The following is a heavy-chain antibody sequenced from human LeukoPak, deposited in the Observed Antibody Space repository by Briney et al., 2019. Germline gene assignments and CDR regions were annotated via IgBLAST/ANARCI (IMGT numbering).Heavy chain of an antibody. CDR2: FDPEDGET. D-gene: IGHD6-13*01. Sequence: VASVKVSCKVSGYTLTELSMHWVRQAPGKGLEWMGGFDPEDGETIYAQKFQGRVTMIEDSSTDTAYMELSSLRSEDTAVYYCATNPYSSSWYGDNWFDPWGQGTLVTVSS. CDR1: GYTLTELS. V-gene: IGHV1-24*01. CDR3: ATNPYSSSWYGDNWFDP. J-gene: IGHJ5*02.